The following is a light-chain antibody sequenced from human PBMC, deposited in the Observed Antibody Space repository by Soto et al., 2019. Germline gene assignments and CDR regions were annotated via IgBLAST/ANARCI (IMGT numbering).Light chain of an antibody. CDR2: GAS. Sequence: EVVMTQSPATLSVSPGERVTLSCRASQSISSNLAWYQLKAGQTPRLLVYGASTRATGFPGKFSGSGSGTEFTLTISDLQSEDFAVYSCQQYNDWPPTFGQGTKVEIK. CDR1: QSISSN. V-gene: IGKV3-15*01. J-gene: IGKJ1*01. CDR3: QQYNDWPPT.